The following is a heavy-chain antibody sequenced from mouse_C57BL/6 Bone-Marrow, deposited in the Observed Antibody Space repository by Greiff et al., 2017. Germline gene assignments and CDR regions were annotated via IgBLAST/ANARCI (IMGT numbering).Heavy chain of an antibody. Sequence: VQLQQSGAELVRPGASVKLSCTASGFNIKDDYMHWVKQRPEQGLEWIGWIDPENGDTEYASKFQGKATITADTSTNTAYLQLSSLTSEDTAVCYCTTLDGYGYFGVWGTGTTVTVSS. D-gene: IGHD2-3*01. CDR2: IDPENGDT. J-gene: IGHJ1*03. V-gene: IGHV14-4*01. CDR1: GFNIKDDY. CDR3: TTLDGYGYFGV.